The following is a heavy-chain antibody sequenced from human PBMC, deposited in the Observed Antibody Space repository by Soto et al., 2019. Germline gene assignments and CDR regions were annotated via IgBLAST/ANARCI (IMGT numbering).Heavy chain of an antibody. CDR1: GFTFSNAW. J-gene: IGHJ4*02. CDR2: IKSKTDGGTT. CDR3: TTGVAPEYYFDY. D-gene: IGHD2-15*01. Sequence: WGSLRLSSXASGFTFSNAWVNWVRQAPGKGLEWVGRIKSKTDGGTTDYAAPVKGRFTISRDDSKNTLYLQMNSLKTEDTAVYYCTTGVAPEYYFDYWGQGTLVTVSS. V-gene: IGHV3-15*07.